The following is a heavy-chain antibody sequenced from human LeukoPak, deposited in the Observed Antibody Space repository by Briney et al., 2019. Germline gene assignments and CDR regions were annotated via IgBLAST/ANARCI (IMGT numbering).Heavy chain of an antibody. Sequence: PGGSLRLSCAASGFTFSSYSMNWVRQAPGKGLEWISYISSSSDTKYYADSVKGRFTISRDDAKSSLYLQMNSLRDEDTAVYYCARDSRGFDYWGQGTLVTVSS. D-gene: IGHD2-2*01. CDR3: ARDSRGFDY. CDR2: ISSSSDTK. J-gene: IGHJ4*02. V-gene: IGHV3-48*02. CDR1: GFTFSSYS.